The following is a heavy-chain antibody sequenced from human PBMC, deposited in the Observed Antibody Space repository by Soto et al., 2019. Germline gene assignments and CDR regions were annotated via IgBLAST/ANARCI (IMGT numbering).Heavy chain of an antibody. CDR1: GGSISSGGYY. Sequence: PSETLSLTCTVSGGSISSGGYYWSWIRQHPGKGLEWIGYIYYSGSTYYNPSLKSRVTISVDTSKNQFSLKLSSVTAADTAVYYCARRPHYYYYMDVWGKGTTVTVSS. V-gene: IGHV4-31*03. J-gene: IGHJ6*03. CDR2: IYYSGST. CDR3: ARRPHYYYYMDV.